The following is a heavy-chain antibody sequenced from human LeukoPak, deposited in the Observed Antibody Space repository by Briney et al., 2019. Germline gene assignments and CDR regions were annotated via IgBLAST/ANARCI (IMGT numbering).Heavy chain of an antibody. J-gene: IGHJ4*02. CDR3: ARQYYYGSGGVY. V-gene: IGHV3-23*01. CDR1: GFTFSSYE. D-gene: IGHD3-10*01. Sequence: PGGSLRLSCAASGFTFSSYEMNWVRQAPGKGLEWVSYISSSGGSTYNADSVKGRFTISRDNSKNTLYLQMNSLRAEDTAIYYCARQYYYGSGGVYWGQGTLVTVSS. CDR2: ISSSGGST.